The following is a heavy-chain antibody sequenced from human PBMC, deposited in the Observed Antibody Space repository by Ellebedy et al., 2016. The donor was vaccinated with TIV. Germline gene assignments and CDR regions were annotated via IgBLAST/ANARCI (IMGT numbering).Heavy chain of an antibody. J-gene: IGHJ4*02. CDR2: INEDGSGK. CDR1: GFTFSNSW. V-gene: IGHV3-7*03. CDR3: ARHLYYFRGFDY. D-gene: IGHD3-10*02. Sequence: GGSLRLXXAASGFTFSNSWMAWVRQAPGKGLEWVANINEDGSGKYYVDSVKGRFTISRDNAKNSLFLEVNSLRAEDTAVYFCARHLYYFRGFDYWGQGTLVTVSS.